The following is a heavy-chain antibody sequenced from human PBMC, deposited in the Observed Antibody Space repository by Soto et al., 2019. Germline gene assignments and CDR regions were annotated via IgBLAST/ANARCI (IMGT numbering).Heavy chain of an antibody. Sequence: GASVKVSCKASGYIFTSYGISWVRQAPGQRLEWMGWISGYNGNTNYAQKVQGRVTVTTDKSTNTAYMELRSLTSDDTAVYYCARGPRYCSTTTCFAGVTWFDPWGQGTPVTVSS. D-gene: IGHD2-2*01. CDR3: ARGPRYCSTTTCFAGVTWFDP. V-gene: IGHV1-18*04. CDR1: GYIFTSYG. CDR2: ISGYNGNT. J-gene: IGHJ5*02.